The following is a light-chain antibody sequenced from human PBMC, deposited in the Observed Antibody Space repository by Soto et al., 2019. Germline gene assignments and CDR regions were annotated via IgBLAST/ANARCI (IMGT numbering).Light chain of an antibody. CDR3: QHYNSYSEA. CDR2: KAS. J-gene: IGKJ1*01. Sequence: DIQMTQSPSTLSASVGDTVTVTCRASQSVSGWLAWYQQKPGKAPKLLIYKASTLKSGVPSRFSGSGSGTEFTLTISSLQPDDFAPYYCQHYNSYSEAFGQGTKL. CDR1: QSVSGW. V-gene: IGKV1-5*03.